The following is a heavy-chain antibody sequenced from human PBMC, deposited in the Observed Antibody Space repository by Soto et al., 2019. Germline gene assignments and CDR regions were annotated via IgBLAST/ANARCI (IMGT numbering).Heavy chain of an antibody. J-gene: IGHJ6*02. CDR3: ARDYCSSTSCYYYYGMDV. V-gene: IGHV1-3*01. CDR1: GYTFTSYA. CDR2: INAGNGNT. D-gene: IGHD2-2*01. Sequence: ASVKVSCKASGYTFTSYAMHWVRQAPGQRLEWMGWINAGNGNTKYSQKFQGRVTITRDTSASTAYMELSSLRSEDTAVYYCARDYCSSTSCYYYYGMDVWGQGTTVTVSS.